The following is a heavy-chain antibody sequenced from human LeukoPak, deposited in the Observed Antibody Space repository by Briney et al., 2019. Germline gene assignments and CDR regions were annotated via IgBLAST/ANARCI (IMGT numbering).Heavy chain of an antibody. J-gene: IGHJ4*02. D-gene: IGHD6-19*01. CDR3: ARESIAVAGAPFDY. CDR1: GFTFSSYE. CDR2: ISSGSTI. Sequence: GGSLRISCAASGFTFSSYEMNWVRQAPGKGLEWVSYISSGSTIYDADSVKGRFTISRDNAKNSLYLQMNSLRAEDTAVYYCARESIAVAGAPFDYWGQGTLVTVSS. V-gene: IGHV3-48*03.